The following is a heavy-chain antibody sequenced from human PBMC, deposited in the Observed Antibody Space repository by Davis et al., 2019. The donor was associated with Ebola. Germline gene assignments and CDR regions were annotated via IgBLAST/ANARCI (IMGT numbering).Heavy chain of an antibody. CDR1: GYTFTSYY. CDR2: INPSGGST. V-gene: IGHV1-46*01. Sequence: ASVKVSCKASGYTFTSYYMHWVRQAPGQGLEWMGIINPSGGSTSYAQKFQGRVTMTRDKSTSTAYMELSSLRSEDTAVYYCARDLGTVVTPGDYWGQGTLVTVSS. D-gene: IGHD4-23*01. J-gene: IGHJ4*02. CDR3: ARDLGTVVTPGDY.